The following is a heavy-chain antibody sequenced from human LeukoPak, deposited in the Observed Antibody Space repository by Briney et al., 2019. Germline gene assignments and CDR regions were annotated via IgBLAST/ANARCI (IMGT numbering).Heavy chain of an antibody. CDR1: GDTFTGYY. J-gene: IGHJ6*02. D-gene: IGHD4-17*01. CDR3: AKAPYGDYYYYAMDV. Sequence: ASVKVSCKASGDTFTGYYIHWVRQAPGQGLEWMRWINPNSAGTNYAQKFQGRVTMTRDTSISTAYMELSRLRSDDTAVYYCAKAPYGDYYYYAMDVWGQGTTVTVSS. V-gene: IGHV1-2*02. CDR2: INPNSAGT.